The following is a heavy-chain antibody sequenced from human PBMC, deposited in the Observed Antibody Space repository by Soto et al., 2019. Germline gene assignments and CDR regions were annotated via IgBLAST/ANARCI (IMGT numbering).Heavy chain of an antibody. CDR2: INHSGST. V-gene: IGHV4-34*01. D-gene: IGHD3-10*01. J-gene: IGHJ6*03. Sequence: SETLSPTCAVYGGSFSGYYWSWIRQPPGKGLEWIGEINHSGSTNYNPSLKSRVTISVDTSKNQFSLKLSSVTAADTAVYYCARGGQITMVRGPTLRYYYYYMDVWGKGTTVTVSS. CDR1: GGSFSGYY. CDR3: ARGGQITMVRGPTLRYYYYYMDV.